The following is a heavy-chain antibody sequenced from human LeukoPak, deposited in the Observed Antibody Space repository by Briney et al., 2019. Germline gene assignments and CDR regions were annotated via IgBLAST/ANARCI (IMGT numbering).Heavy chain of an antibody. CDR3: ARNPGYSSSWYPFDH. D-gene: IGHD6-13*01. CDR1: GYTFTGHY. J-gene: IGHJ4*02. Sequence: ASVKVSCKASGYTFTGHYMHWVRQAPGQGLEWMGWINPNSGGTNYAQKFQGRVTMTRDTSISTACMELSRLRSDDTAVYHCARNPGYSSSWYPFDHWGQGTLVTVSS. CDR2: INPNSGGT. V-gene: IGHV1-2*02.